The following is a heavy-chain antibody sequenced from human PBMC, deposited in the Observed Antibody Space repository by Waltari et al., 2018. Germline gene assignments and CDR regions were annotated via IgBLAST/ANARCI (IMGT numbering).Heavy chain of an antibody. CDR1: GYSISNGLY. D-gene: IGHD3-3*01. CDR2: IYYSGTT. V-gene: IGHV4-38-2*01. J-gene: IGHJ4*02. CDR3: ARMDFCSGYDY. Sequence: QVQLHESGPGLVRPSETVSLTCDVSGYSISNGLYWAWIRQPPGKGLEWIANIYYSGTTYYNPSLRSRVTISVDTSKNLFSWKLRSVTAAGTAIYYCARMDFCSGYDYWGPGTLLSVSS.